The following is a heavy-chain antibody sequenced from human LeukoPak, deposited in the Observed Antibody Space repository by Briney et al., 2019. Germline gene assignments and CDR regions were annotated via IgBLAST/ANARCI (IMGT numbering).Heavy chain of an antibody. D-gene: IGHD2-15*01. CDR3: ARRRRDRGGPSFDI. J-gene: IGHJ3*02. CDR1: GGSISSSSYY. CDR2: IYYSGST. V-gene: IGHV4-39*01. Sequence: PSETLSLTCTVSGGSISSSSYYWGWIRQPPGKGLEWIGSIYYSGSTYYNPSLKSRVTISVDTSKNQFSLKLSSVTAADTAVYYCARRRRDRGGPSFDIWGQGTMVTVSS.